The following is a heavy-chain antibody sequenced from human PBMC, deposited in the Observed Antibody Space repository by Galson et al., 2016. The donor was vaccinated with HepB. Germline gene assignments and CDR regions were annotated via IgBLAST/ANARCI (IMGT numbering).Heavy chain of an antibody. J-gene: IGHJ6*02. CDR2: ISHDGGNH. CDR3: ARGLRWSGFFKIYFYYGMGV. CDR1: GFTFSSHS. D-gene: IGHD3-3*01. Sequence: SLRLSCAASGFTFSSHSMHWARQAPGKGLEWVAVISHDGGNHFYADSVKGRFTISRDNSQNTLYLQMNRLKPDDTAVYFCARGLRWSGFFKIYFYYGMGVWGQGTTVTVSS. V-gene: IGHV3-30*14.